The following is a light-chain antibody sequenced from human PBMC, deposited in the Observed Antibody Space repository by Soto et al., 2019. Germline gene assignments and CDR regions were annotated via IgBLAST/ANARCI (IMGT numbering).Light chain of an antibody. V-gene: IGKV3-15*01. CDR1: QYISKF. CDR3: HQYNEWRT. J-gene: IGKJ1*01. CDR2: DAS. Sequence: EVVMTQSPATLSVSPGERATLSCRASQYISKFLAWYQQRPGQAPRLLIYDASTRATGIPDMFSGSGSGTEFSLTISSLLSEDVAVYYFHQYNEWRTFGPGTKVEMK.